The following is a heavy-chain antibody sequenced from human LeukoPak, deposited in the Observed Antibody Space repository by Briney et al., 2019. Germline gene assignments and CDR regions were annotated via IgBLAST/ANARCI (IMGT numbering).Heavy chain of an antibody. Sequence: ASVKVSCKASGYTFSSYYMHWVRQAPGQGLEWMGIINPSGGSTSYAQKFQGRVTMTRDMSTSTVYMELSSLRSEDTAMYYCAREGIAAAGHDEYYYYYMDVWGKGTTVTISS. CDR3: AREGIAAAGHDEYYYYYMDV. D-gene: IGHD6-13*01. J-gene: IGHJ6*03. CDR2: INPSGGST. V-gene: IGHV1-46*01. CDR1: GYTFSSYY.